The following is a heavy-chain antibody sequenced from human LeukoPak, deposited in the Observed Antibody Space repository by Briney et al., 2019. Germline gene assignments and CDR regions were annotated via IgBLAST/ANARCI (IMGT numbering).Heavy chain of an antibody. CDR3: AKDIRDYYYMDV. Sequence: PGGSLRLSCAASGFTFDDDAMHWVRQAPGKVLEWVSLISGDGGSTYYADAVKGRFTISRDNSKNSLYLQMNSLRTDDTALYYCAKDIRDYYYMDVWGKGTTVTVSS. J-gene: IGHJ6*03. CDR2: ISGDGGST. CDR1: GFTFDDDA. V-gene: IGHV3-43*02.